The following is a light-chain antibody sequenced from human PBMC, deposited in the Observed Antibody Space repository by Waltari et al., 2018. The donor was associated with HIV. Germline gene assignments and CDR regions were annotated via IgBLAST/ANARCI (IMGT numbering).Light chain of an antibody. J-gene: IGKJ2*01. Sequence: EIVMTQSPATLSVSPGERATLSCRASQSVSSNLAWYQQKPGQAPRLLMYGASTRATGIPARFSGSGSETEFTLTISSLQAEDFAAYYCQQYNKWPPMYTFGQGPSWRSN. CDR1: QSVSSN. CDR3: QQYNKWPPMYT. V-gene: IGKV3-15*01. CDR2: GAS.